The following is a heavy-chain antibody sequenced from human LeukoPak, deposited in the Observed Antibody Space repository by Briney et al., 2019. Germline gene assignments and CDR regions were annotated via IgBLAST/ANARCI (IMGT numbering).Heavy chain of an antibody. Sequence: SETLSLTCTVSGGSISSYYWSWIRQPPGKGLEWIGYIYYSGSANYNPSLKSRVTMSVDPSKNQFSLKLSSVTTADTAVYYCARHGSKFYYYYTDVWGKGTTVTVSS. J-gene: IGHJ6*03. CDR3: ARHGSKFYYYYTDV. D-gene: IGHD1-14*01. CDR2: IYYSGSA. CDR1: GGSISSYY. V-gene: IGHV4-59*08.